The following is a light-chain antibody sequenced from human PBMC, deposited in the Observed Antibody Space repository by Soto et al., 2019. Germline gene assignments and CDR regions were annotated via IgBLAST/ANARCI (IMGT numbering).Light chain of an antibody. J-gene: IGKJ1*01. CDR2: DAS. CDR1: QSISNN. V-gene: IGKV3-15*01. CDR3: QQYNNWPRT. Sequence: VMTQSPATLSVSPGESATLSCRASQSISNNLAWYQQKPGQAPRLLMYDASTRATGIPDRFSGSGSGAEFTLTISSLQSEDLAVYYCQQYNNWPRTFGQGTKVDTK.